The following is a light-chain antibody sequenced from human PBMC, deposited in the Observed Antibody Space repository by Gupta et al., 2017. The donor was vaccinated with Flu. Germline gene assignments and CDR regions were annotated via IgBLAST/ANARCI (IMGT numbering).Light chain of an antibody. CDR3: QVWDSSSDHHVV. J-gene: IGLJ2*01. CDR2: DDS. Sequence: SYVLTQPPSVSVPPGQTARITCGGNNIGSKSVHWYQQKPGQAPVLVVYDDSDRPSGIPERCSGSNSGNTATLTISRVEAGEEADYYCQVWDSSSDHHVVFGGGTKLTVL. V-gene: IGLV3-21*02. CDR1: NIGSKS.